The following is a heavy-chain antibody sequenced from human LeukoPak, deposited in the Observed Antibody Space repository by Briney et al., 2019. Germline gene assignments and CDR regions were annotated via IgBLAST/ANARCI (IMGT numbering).Heavy chain of an antibody. CDR2: ISGSGGST. J-gene: IGHJ4*02. CDR1: GVTFSSYA. V-gene: IGHV3-23*01. Sequence: GGSLRLSCAASGVTFSSYAMIWVRQAPGKGLEWVSAISGSGGSTYYADSVKGRFTISRDNSKNTLYLQMNSLRAEDTALYYCAKAPPDSSGYYHYYFDYWGQGTLVTVSS. D-gene: IGHD3-22*01. CDR3: AKAPPDSSGYYHYYFDY.